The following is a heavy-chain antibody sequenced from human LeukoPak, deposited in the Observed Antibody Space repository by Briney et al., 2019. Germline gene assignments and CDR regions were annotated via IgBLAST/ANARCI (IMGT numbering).Heavy chain of an antibody. CDR1: GGSFSSYY. CDR2: INHSGST. Sequence: SETLPLTCAVYGGSFSSYYWSWIRQPPGKGLEWIGEINHSGSTNYNPSLKSRVSISVDTSKNLFSLKLSSVTAADTAVYFCARGPGPNYDFWSGYNYWGQGTLVTVSS. V-gene: IGHV4-34*01. CDR3: ARGPGPNYDFWSGYNY. D-gene: IGHD3-3*01. J-gene: IGHJ4*02.